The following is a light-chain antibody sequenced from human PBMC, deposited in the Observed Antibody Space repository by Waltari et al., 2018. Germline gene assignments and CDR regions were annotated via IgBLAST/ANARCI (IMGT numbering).Light chain of an antibody. J-gene: IGKJ2*01. V-gene: IGKV1-12*01. CDR2: GAS. CDR3: QQANSFPRT. Sequence: DIQMTQSPSSVSASVGDSVTIAWRASQSLNYWIAWYQQIPGKAPKLLIHGASLLQSGVPVRFSGSGSGTNVTLTISGLQPEDFETYYCQQANSFPRTFGQGTKVEI. CDR1: QSLNYW.